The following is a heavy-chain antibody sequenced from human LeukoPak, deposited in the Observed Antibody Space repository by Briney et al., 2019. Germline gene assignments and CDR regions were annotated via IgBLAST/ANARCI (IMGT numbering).Heavy chain of an antibody. CDR3: ARDKLAAAGTQFDY. J-gene: IGHJ4*02. CDR2: ISYDGSNK. D-gene: IGHD6-13*01. CDR1: GFTFSSYA. V-gene: IGHV3-30-3*01. Sequence: GRSLRLSCAASGFTFSSYAMHWVRQAPGKGLEWVAVISYDGSNKYYADSVKGRFTISRDNSKNTLYLQMNSLRAEDTAVYYCARDKLAAAGTQFDYWGQGTLVTVSS.